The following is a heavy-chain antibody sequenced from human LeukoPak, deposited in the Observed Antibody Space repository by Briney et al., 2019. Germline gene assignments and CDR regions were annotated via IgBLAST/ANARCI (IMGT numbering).Heavy chain of an antibody. CDR1: GFTFSSYE. J-gene: IGHJ6*03. CDR3: SGGYYYYMDV. D-gene: IGHD4-23*01. CDR2: ISSSGSTI. Sequence: GGSLRLSCAASGFTFSSYEMNWVRQAPGKGLEWVSYISSSGSTIYYADSVKGRFTISRDNAKNSLYLQMNSLRAEDTALYYCSGGYYYYMDVWGKGTTVTISS. V-gene: IGHV3-48*03.